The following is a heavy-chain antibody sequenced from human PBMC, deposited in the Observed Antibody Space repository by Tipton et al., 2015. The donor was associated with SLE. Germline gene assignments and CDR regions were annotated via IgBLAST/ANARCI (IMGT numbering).Heavy chain of an antibody. Sequence: QLVQSGAEVKKPGASVKVSCKASGYTFTSYYMHWVRQAPGQGLEWVAFIRYDGSNKYYADSVKGRFTISRDNSKNTLYLQMNSLRAEDTAVYYCAKKDRSYLDWFDPWGQGTLVTVSS. J-gene: IGHJ5*02. D-gene: IGHD1-26*01. CDR3: AKKDRSYLDWFDP. CDR2: IRYDGSNK. CDR1: GYTFTSYY. V-gene: IGHV3-30*02.